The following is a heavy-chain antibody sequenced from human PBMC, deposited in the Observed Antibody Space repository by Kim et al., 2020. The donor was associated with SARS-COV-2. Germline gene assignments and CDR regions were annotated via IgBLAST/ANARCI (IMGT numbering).Heavy chain of an antibody. Sequence: VKGRFTISRDNSKNTLYLQMNSLRAEDTAVYYCAKGSSGYYYRGYYYMDVWGKGTTVTVSS. D-gene: IGHD3-22*01. V-gene: IGHV3-23*01. CDR3: AKGSSGYYYRGYYYMDV. J-gene: IGHJ6*03.